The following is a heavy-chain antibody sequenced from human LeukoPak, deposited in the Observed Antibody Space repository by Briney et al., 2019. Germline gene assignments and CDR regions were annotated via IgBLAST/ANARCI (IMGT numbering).Heavy chain of an antibody. D-gene: IGHD1-26*01. J-gene: IGHJ4*02. CDR1: GYTFTSSY. CDR2: VSAYNGKT. V-gene: IGHV1-18*01. Sequence: ASVKVSCKASGYTFTSSYINWVRQAPGQGLEWMGWVSAYNGKTSYVQNFQGRVTMTTDSSTNTAYMDLTSLTSDDTAVYYCARGGTYYLCIDYWGQGTLVTVSS. CDR3: ARGGTYYLCIDY.